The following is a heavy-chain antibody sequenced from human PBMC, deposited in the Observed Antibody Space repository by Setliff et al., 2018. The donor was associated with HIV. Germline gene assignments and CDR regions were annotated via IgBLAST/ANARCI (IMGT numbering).Heavy chain of an antibody. CDR2: ITYSGST. J-gene: IGHJ6*02. D-gene: IGHD5-18*01. CDR1: GGSISRVGYY. CDR3: ARGGSVIQVTLFGMDF. V-gene: IGHV4-31*03. Sequence: SETLSLTCSVSGGSISRVGYYWSWIRQHPGKGLEWIGYITYSGSTYYNPSLMSRVSISPDTSKNQFSLKLTSVTAADTAVYYCARGGSVIQVTLFGMDFWGQGATFTVSS.